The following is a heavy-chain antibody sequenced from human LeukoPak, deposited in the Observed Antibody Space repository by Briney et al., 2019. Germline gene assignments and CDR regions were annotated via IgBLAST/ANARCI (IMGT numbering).Heavy chain of an antibody. CDR1: GGSISSYY. Sequence: SETLSLTCTVSGGSISSYYWSWIRQPPGKGLEWIGYIYYSGSTNYNPSLKSRVTISVDTSKYQFSLKLSSVTAADTAVYYCARAGYYDFWSGYYTFDYWGQGTLVTVSS. CDR2: IYYSGST. CDR3: ARAGYYDFWSGYYTFDY. D-gene: IGHD3-3*01. J-gene: IGHJ4*02. V-gene: IGHV4-59*01.